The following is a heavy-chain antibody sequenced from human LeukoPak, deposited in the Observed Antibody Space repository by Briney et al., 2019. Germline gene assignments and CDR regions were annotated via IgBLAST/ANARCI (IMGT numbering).Heavy chain of an antibody. Sequence: SETLSLTCTVSGGSISSSSYYWGWIRQPPGKGLEWIGSIYYSGSTYYNPSLKSRVTISVDTSKNQFSPKLSSVTAADTAVYYCARHVGQQLDFDYWGQGTLVTVSS. CDR1: GGSISSSSYY. V-gene: IGHV4-39*01. J-gene: IGHJ4*02. CDR3: ARHVGQQLDFDY. CDR2: IYYSGST. D-gene: IGHD6-13*01.